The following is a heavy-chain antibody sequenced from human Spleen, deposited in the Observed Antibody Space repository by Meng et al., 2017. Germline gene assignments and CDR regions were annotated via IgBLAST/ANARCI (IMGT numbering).Heavy chain of an antibody. CDR1: GYTFPDYW. CDR2: INPKSGDT. V-gene: IGHV1-2*06. CDR3: TRDEDISAAGKLFGDY. J-gene: IGHJ4*02. D-gene: IGHD6-13*01. Sequence: QVQVGQSGPEVKKPGASVKVSCKASGYTFPDYWLHWVRRAPGQGLEWMGRINPKSGDTHYAQRFQGRVTMTGDTSISTAYMELSGLRSDDTAMYYCTRDEDISAAGKLFGDYWGQGTLVTVSS.